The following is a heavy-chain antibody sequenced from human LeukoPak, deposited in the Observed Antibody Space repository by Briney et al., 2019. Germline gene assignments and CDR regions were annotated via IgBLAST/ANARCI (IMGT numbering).Heavy chain of an antibody. V-gene: IGHV4-4*02. J-gene: IGHJ6*02. Sequence: PSETLSLTCGVSGGSITTTDFWRWVRQPPGGGLEWIGEISLRGRTQYNPSLKSRVTISVDTSKNQFSLKLSSVTAADTAVYYCARGGSGYDSFYYYGMDVWGQGTTVTVSS. CDR1: GGSITTTDF. CDR2: ISLRGRT. D-gene: IGHD5-12*01. CDR3: ARGGSGYDSFYYYGMDV.